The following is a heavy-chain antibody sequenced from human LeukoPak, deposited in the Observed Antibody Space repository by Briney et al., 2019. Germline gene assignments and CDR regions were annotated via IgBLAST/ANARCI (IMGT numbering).Heavy chain of an antibody. CDR1: GGSISSYY. CDR3: ARGLSPQMATNRSAWFDP. J-gene: IGHJ5*02. CDR2: IYYSGST. Sequence: NPSETLSLTCTVSGGSISSYYWSWIRQPPGKGLEWIGYIYYSGSTNYNPSLKSRVTISVDTSKNQFSLKLSSVTAADTAVYYCARGLSPQMATNRSAWFDPWGQGTLVTVSS. D-gene: IGHD5-24*01. V-gene: IGHV4-59*12.